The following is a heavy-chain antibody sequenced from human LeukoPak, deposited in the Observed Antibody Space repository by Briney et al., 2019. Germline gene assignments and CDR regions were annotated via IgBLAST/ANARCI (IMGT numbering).Heavy chain of an antibody. CDR1: GYSFTNYW. D-gene: IGHD5-12*01. CDR2: IYPGDSDT. Sequence: GESLKISCKGSGYSFTNYWIGWVRQMPGKGLEWMGIIYPGDSDTRYGPSFQGQVTISADKSISTAYLQWSSLKASDTAMYYCARSGDSGYRWFDPWGQGTLVTVSS. J-gene: IGHJ5*02. V-gene: IGHV5-51*01. CDR3: ARSGDSGYRWFDP.